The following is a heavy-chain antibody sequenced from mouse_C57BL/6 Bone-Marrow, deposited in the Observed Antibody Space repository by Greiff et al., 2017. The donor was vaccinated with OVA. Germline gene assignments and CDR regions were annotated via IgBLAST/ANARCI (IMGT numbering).Heavy chain of an antibody. CDR3: VRGITTVDWYFDV. V-gene: IGHV10-1*01. D-gene: IGHD1-1*01. CDR1: GFSFNTYA. Sequence: EVQVVESGGGLVQPKGSLKLSCAASGFSFNTYAMNWVRQAPGKGLEWVARIRSKSNNYATYYADSVKDRFTISRDDSESMLYLQMNNLKTEDTAMYYCVRGITTVDWYFDVWGTGTTVTVSS. CDR2: IRSKSNNYAT. J-gene: IGHJ1*03.